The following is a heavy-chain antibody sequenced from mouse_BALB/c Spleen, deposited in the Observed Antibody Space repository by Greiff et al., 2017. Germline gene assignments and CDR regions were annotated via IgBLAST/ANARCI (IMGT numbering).Heavy chain of an antibody. Sequence: EVQLQQSGAELVRSGASVKLSCTASGFNIKDYYMHWVKQRPEQGLEWIGWIDPENGDTEYAPKFQGKATMTADTSSNTAYLQLSSLTSEDTAVYYCTPYYGNLYAMDYWGQGTSVTVSS. CDR2: IDPENGDT. J-gene: IGHJ4*01. CDR3: TPYYGNLYAMDY. V-gene: IGHV14-4*02. CDR1: GFNIKDYY. D-gene: IGHD2-10*01.